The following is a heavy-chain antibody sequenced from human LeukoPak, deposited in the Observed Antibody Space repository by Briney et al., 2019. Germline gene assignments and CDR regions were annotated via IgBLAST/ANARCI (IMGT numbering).Heavy chain of an antibody. Sequence: GGSLRLSCAASGFTFDDYAMHWVRQAPGKGLEWVSGISWNSGSIGYADSVKGRFTISRDNAKNSLYLQMNSLRAEDTALYYCAKDTYYYGSGSYPPNYYYYGMGVWGQGTTVTVSS. V-gene: IGHV3-9*01. J-gene: IGHJ6*02. CDR2: ISWNSGSI. CDR3: AKDTYYYGSGSYPPNYYYYGMGV. CDR1: GFTFDDYA. D-gene: IGHD3-10*01.